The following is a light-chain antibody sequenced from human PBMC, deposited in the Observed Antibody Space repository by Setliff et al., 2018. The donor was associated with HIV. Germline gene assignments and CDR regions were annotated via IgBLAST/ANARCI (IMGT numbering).Light chain of an antibody. Sequence: QSALPQPASVSGSPGQSITISCTGTSSDIGTYNLVSWYQQHPGKAPKLMIYDVTKRPSGVSDRFSGSKSGNTASLTISGLQAEDEADYYCCSYAGSSTYVFGTGTKVTVL. CDR2: DVT. J-gene: IGLJ1*01. CDR3: CSYAGSSTYV. CDR1: SSDIGTYNL. V-gene: IGLV2-23*02.